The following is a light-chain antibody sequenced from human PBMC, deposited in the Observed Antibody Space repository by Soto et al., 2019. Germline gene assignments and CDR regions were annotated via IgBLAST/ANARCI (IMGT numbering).Light chain of an antibody. J-gene: IGKJ1*01. CDR1: QSADSTY. Sequence: EIVLTQPPGTLSLSPGERATLSFRCSQSADSTYLAWYQQRPGQAPGVLVYGASRRASGIPERFSGSGSGTDFTLTISRPDPEDFAVYYCQQYGSSGTFGQGTKVDIK. CDR3: QQYGSSGT. CDR2: GAS. V-gene: IGKV3-20*01.